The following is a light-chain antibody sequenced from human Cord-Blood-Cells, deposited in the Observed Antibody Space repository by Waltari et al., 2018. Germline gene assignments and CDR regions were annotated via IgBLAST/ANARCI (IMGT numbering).Light chain of an antibody. CDR2: KDS. Sequence: SYELTQPPSVSVSLGQMARITCSGEALPKKYAYWYQQKPGQFPVLVIYKDSERPSGITERFSGSSSETIVTLTISGVQAENEADYYCLSAESSCTCVFGTGTKVTVL. CDR3: LSAESSCTCV. V-gene: IGLV3-16*01. CDR1: ALPKKY. J-gene: IGLJ1*01.